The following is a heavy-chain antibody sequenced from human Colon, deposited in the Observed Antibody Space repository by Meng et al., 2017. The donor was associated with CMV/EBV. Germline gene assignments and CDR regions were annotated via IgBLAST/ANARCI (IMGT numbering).Heavy chain of an antibody. J-gene: IGHJ5*02. CDR2: INPNSGGT. CDR1: GYTFTGYY. V-gene: IGHV1-2*02. Sequence: ASVKVSCKASGYTFTGYYMHWVRQAPGQGLEWMGWINPNSGGTTYAQKFQGRVTMTRDTSISTAYMELSRLRSDDTAVYYCARDTALYCSSTSCYYHPFDPWGQGTLVTVSS. CDR3: ARDTALYCSSTSCYYHPFDP. D-gene: IGHD2-2*01.